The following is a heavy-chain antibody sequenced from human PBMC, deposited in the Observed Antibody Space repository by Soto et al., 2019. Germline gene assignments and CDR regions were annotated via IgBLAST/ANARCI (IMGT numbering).Heavy chain of an antibody. CDR1: GFTFSSYA. V-gene: IGHV3-30-3*01. CDR3: ARSHDLFEYSSFLGVDY. CDR2: ISYDGSNK. D-gene: IGHD6-6*01. Sequence: QVQLVESGGGVVQPGRSLRLSCAASGFTFSSYAMHWVRQAPGKGLEWVAVISYDGSNKYYADSVKGRFTISRDNSKXXXXLQMNSLRAEDTAVYYCARSHDLFEYSSFLGVDYWGQGTLVTVSS. J-gene: IGHJ4*02.